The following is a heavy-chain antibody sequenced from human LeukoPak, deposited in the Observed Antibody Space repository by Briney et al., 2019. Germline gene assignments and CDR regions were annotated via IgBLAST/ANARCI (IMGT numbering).Heavy chain of an antibody. CDR1: GYTFTSYD. CDR2: MNHNSGNT. CDR3: ASGNINWFDL. V-gene: IGHV1-8*01. Sequence: GSGKVSCKASGYTFTSYDINWVRRATGQGGEGRGWMNHNSGNTGYAQKFHGRVTMTTNTYISTAYMELSSLRSESPAVYYCASGNINWFDLWGQGTLVTVSS. J-gene: IGHJ5*02.